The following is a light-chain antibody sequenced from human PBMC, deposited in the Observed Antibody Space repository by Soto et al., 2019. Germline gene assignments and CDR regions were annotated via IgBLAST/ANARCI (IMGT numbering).Light chain of an antibody. J-gene: IGLJ1*01. CDR1: SSDVGGYNY. Sequence: QSVLTQPASVSGSPGQSITISCTGTSSDVGGYNYVSWYQQHPGKAPKLMIYEVSNRPSGVSNRFSGSKSGNTASLTISGLQAEDEADYYCSSYTSSSTPNYVFGPGTKVTVL. CDR3: SSYTSSSTPNYV. CDR2: EVS. V-gene: IGLV2-14*01.